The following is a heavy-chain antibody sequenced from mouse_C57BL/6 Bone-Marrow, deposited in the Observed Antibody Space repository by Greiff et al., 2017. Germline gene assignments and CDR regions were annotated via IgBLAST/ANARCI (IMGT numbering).Heavy chain of an antibody. V-gene: IGHV1-85*01. CDR3: ARRGMVTTEGYYAMDY. Sequence: QVQLQQSGPELVKPGASVKLSCKASGYTFTSYDINWVKQRPGQGLEWIGWIYPRDGSTKYNEKFKGKATLTVDTSSSTAYMELHSLTSEDSAVYFCARRGMVTTEGYYAMDYWGQGTSVTVSS. CDR2: IYPRDGST. D-gene: IGHD2-2*01. CDR1: GYTFTSYD. J-gene: IGHJ4*01.